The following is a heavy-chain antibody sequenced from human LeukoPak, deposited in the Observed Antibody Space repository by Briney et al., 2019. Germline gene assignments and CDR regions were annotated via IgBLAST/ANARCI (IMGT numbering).Heavy chain of an antibody. Sequence: PGGSLRLSCAASGFTFSSYGMHWVRHAPGKGLELVAFIRYDGSNKYYADSVKGRFTISRDNSKNTLYLQMNSLGAEDTAVYYCAKEDSSSWSIDYWGQGTLVTVSS. D-gene: IGHD6-13*01. CDR3: AKEDSSSWSIDY. V-gene: IGHV3-30*02. CDR1: GFTFSSYG. J-gene: IGHJ4*02. CDR2: IRYDGSNK.